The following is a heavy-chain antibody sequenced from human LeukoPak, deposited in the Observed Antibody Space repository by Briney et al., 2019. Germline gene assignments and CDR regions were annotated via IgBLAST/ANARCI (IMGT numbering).Heavy chain of an antibody. CDR2: IIPIFGTA. CDR3: ARVEYGATVTSYYYYMDV. CDR1: GGTFSSYA. V-gene: IGHV1-69*06. Sequence: SVKVSCKASGGTFSSYAISWVRQAPGQGLEWMGGIIPIFGTANYAQKFQGRVTITADKSTSTAYMELSSLRSEDTAVYYCARVEYGATVTSYYYYMDVWGKGTTVTVSS. D-gene: IGHD4-17*01. J-gene: IGHJ6*03.